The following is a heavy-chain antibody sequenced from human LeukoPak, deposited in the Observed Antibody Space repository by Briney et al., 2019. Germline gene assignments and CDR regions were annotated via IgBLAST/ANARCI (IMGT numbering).Heavy chain of an antibody. D-gene: IGHD3-10*01. J-gene: IGHJ4*02. CDR1: GGSISSYY. Sequence: SETLSLTCTVSGGSISSYYWGWVRQPPGKGLEWIGYIYYRGFANYNPSLKSRVTISVDTSRNQISLKMNSVTAADTAVYYCARGSWDTMVRGVIYDSWGQGTLVTVSS. CDR2: IYYRGFA. CDR3: ARGSWDTMVRGVIYDS. V-gene: IGHV4-59*01.